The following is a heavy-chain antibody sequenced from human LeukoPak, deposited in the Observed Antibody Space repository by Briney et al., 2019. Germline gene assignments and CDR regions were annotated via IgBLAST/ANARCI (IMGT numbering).Heavy chain of an antibody. D-gene: IGHD6-13*01. Sequence: ASVKVSCKTSGYSENFYGITWVRQVAGQGLEWMGWISAQHGQTEYAPNSQDRVTMTTDTYTNTAYMELRSLRSDDTAVYYCAKSPGIAAAVNGNFDYWGQGTLVTVSS. CDR2: ISAQHGQT. J-gene: IGHJ4*02. CDR3: AKSPGIAAAVNGNFDY. V-gene: IGHV1-18*01. CDR1: GYSENFYG.